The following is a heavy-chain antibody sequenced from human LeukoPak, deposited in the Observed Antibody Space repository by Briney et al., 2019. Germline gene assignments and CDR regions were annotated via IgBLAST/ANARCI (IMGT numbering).Heavy chain of an antibody. CDR2: ISGSGGGT. D-gene: IGHD2-2*03. CDR3: AKGWIDYFDY. Sequence: GGSLRLSCAASGFTFSSYAMSWVRQAPGKGLEWASGISGSGGGTHYADSVKGRFTISRDNSKNTLDPQMNSLRAEDTAVYYCAKGWIDYFDYGGQGPLVTVSS. J-gene: IGHJ4*02. V-gene: IGHV3-23*01. CDR1: GFTFSSYA.